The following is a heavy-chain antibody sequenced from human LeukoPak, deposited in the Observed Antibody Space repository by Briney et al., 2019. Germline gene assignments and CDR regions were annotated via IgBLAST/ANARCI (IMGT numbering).Heavy chain of an antibody. J-gene: IGHJ4*02. CDR1: GGSISSSSYY. CDR2: IYYSGST. V-gene: IGHV4-39*07. Sequence: KPSETLSLTCTVSGGSISSSSYYWGWIRQPPGKGLEWVGSIYYSGSTYYNPSLKSRVTISVDRSKNQFSLKLSSVTAADTAVYYCARGIGDNPTFDYWGQGTLVTVSS. CDR3: ARGIGDNPTFDY. D-gene: IGHD1-14*01.